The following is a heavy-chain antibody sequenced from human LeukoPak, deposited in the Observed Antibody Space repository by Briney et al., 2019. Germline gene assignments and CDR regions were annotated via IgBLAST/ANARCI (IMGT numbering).Heavy chain of an antibody. V-gene: IGHV1-18*01. CDR1: GYTFTSYG. CDR2: ISAYNGNT. CDR3: ARDLYYYDSSGYTPLVED. J-gene: IGHJ4*02. D-gene: IGHD3-22*01. Sequence: ASVKVSCKASGYTFTSYGISWVRQAPGQGLEWMGCISAYNGNTNYAQKLQGRVTMTTDTSTSTAYMELRSLRSDDTAVYYCARDLYYYDSSGYTPLVEDWGQGTLVTVSS.